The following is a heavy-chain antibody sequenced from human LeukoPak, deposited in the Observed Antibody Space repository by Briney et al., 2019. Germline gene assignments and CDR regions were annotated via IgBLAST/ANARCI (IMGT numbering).Heavy chain of an antibody. CDR1: GFTFSSYG. D-gene: IGHD6-13*01. CDR3: AKVGNTGYSSSWYDY. V-gene: IGHV3-23*01. Sequence: GGTLRLSCAASGFTFSSYGMSWVRQAPGKGLEWVSAISGSGGSTYYADSVKGRFTISRDNSKNTLYLQMNSLRAEDTAVYYCAKVGNTGYSSSWYDYWGQGTLVTVSS. J-gene: IGHJ4*02. CDR2: ISGSGGST.